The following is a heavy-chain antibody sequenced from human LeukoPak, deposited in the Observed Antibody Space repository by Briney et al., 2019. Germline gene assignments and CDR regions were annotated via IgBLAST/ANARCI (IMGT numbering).Heavy chain of an antibody. J-gene: IGHJ6*03. D-gene: IGHD3-9*01. CDR3: ARANYDILTGYYEGGSYNYHYMDV. CDR2: IKPDSGDT. Sequence: ASVKVSCKASGYTFTGYYMHWERQAPGQGLEWMGWIKPDSGDTEYAQKFQGRVTMTRDTSISTAYMELRRLRFDDTAVYYCARANYDILTGYYEGGSYNYHYMDVWGKGTTVTVSS. V-gene: IGHV1-2*02. CDR1: GYTFTGYY.